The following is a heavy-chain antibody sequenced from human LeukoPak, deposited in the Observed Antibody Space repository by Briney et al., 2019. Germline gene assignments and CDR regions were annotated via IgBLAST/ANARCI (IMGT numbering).Heavy chain of an antibody. D-gene: IGHD3-22*01. V-gene: IGHV3-30*18. CDR2: ISYDGSNK. CDR1: GFTFSSYG. Sequence: GGSLRLSCAASGFTFSSYGMHWVRQAPGKGLEWVALISYDGSNKYYADSVKGRFTISRDNSKNTLYLQMNSLRAEDTAVYYCAEDTNYYHTSGPLDYWGQGTLVTVSS. J-gene: IGHJ4*02. CDR3: AEDTNYYHTSGPLDY.